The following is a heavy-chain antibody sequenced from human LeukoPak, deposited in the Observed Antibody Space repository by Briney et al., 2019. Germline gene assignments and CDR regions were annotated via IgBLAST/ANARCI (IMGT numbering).Heavy chain of an antibody. Sequence: NPSETLSLTCTVSGGSISSYYWSWIRQPAGKGLEWIGRIYTSGSITYNPSLKSRASMSVDTSKNQFSLKLSSVTAADTAVYYCARDSGTTGEVKFDPWGQGTLVTVSS. CDR3: ARDSGTTGEVKFDP. CDR1: GGSISSYY. CDR2: IYTSGSI. J-gene: IGHJ5*02. V-gene: IGHV4-4*07. D-gene: IGHD3-10*01.